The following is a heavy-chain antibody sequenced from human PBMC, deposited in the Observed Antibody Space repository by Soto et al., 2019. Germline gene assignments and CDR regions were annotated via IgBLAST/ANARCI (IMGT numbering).Heavy chain of an antibody. V-gene: IGHV4-4*02. CDR1: GGSISSSNW. CDR3: ARSGYSYGSAFDI. Sequence: SETLSLTCAVSGGSISSSNWWSWVLQPPGKGLEWIGEIYHSGSTNYNPSLKSRVTISVDKSKNQFSLKLSSVTAADTAVYYCARSGYSYGSAFDIWGQGTMVTVSS. J-gene: IGHJ3*02. D-gene: IGHD5-18*01. CDR2: IYHSGST.